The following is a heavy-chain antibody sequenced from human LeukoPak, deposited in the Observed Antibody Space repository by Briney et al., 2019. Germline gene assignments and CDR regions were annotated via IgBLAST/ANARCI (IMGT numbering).Heavy chain of an antibody. Sequence: GGSLRLSCAASGFTFSSHGMNWVRQAPGKGLEWVSAISGSGGSTYYADSVKGRFTISRDNSKNTLYLQMNSLRAEDTAVYYCAMRGYGSGSYWGQGTLVTVSS. CDR2: ISGSGGST. V-gene: IGHV3-23*01. CDR1: GFTFSSHG. CDR3: AMRGYGSGSY. D-gene: IGHD3-10*01. J-gene: IGHJ4*02.